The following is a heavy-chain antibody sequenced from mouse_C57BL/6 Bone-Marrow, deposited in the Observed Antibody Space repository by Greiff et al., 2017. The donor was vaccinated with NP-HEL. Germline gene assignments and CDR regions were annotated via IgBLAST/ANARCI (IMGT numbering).Heavy chain of an antibody. Sequence: VQLQQSGPELVKPGASVKISCKASGYSFTDYYMNWVKQSPGKSLEWIGVINPNYGTTSYNQKFKGKATLTVDQSSSTAYMQLNSLTSEDSAVYDCAGYYGSNNLDYWGQGTTLTVSS. CDR3: AGYYGSNNLDY. V-gene: IGHV1-39*01. CDR1: GYSFTDYY. D-gene: IGHD1-1*01. CDR2: INPNYGTT. J-gene: IGHJ2*01.